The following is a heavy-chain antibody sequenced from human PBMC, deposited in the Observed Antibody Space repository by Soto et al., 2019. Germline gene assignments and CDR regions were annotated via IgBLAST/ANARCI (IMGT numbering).Heavy chain of an antibody. CDR1: GYTFTSYG. V-gene: IGHV1-18*01. CDR3: ARGRYDDY. D-gene: IGHD1-1*01. Sequence: QVHLVQSGAEVKKPGASVKVSCKASGYTFTSYGITWVRQAPGQGLEWMGWISAHNGNTDYAQKLQGRVIVTRDTSTSTAYMELRSLRSDDTAVYYWARGRYDDYWGQGALVTVSS. J-gene: IGHJ4*02. CDR2: ISAHNGNT.